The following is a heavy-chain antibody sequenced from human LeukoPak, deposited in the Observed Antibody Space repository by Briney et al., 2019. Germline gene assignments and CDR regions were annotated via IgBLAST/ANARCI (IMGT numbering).Heavy chain of an antibody. CDR1: GGSISSSSYY. CDR2: IYYSGST. Sequence: SETLSLTCTVSGGSISSSSYYWGWIRQPPGKGLEWIGSIYYSGSTYYNPSLKSRVTISVDTSKNQFSLKLSSVTAADTAVYYCARKESMVRGGEFGYWGQGTLVTVSS. CDR3: ARKESMVRGGEFGY. D-gene: IGHD3-10*01. J-gene: IGHJ4*02. V-gene: IGHV4-39*01.